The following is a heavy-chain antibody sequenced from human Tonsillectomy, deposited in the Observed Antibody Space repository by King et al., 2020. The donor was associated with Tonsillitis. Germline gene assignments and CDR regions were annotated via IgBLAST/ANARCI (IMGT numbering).Heavy chain of an antibody. D-gene: IGHD5-18*01. CDR3: AKDMGYGTLSWYFDL. V-gene: IGHV3-23*04. J-gene: IGHJ2*01. CDR1: GFTFSSYA. CDR2: ISGSGCST. Sequence: VQLVESGGGLVQPGGSLRLSCAASGFTFSSYAMSWVRQAPGKGLEWGSAISGSGCSTYYADSVKGRFTISRDNSKNTLYMQMNSLRAEDTAVYYCAKDMGYGTLSWYFDLWGRGTLVTVSS.